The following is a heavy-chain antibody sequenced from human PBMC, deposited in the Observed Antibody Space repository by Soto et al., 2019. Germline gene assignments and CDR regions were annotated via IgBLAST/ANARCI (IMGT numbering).Heavy chain of an antibody. CDR2: MNPNSGNT. J-gene: IGHJ6*02. CDR3: ARERTGTTSMDV. D-gene: IGHD1-1*01. CDR1: GYPFTSNV. V-gene: IGHV1-8*01. Sequence: QVQLVQSGAEVKKPGASVKVSCKAPGYPFTSNVITGVRQATGQGLEWMGWMNPNSGNTGYAQKFRGRVTMTRNTSISTAYMELSSLRSEDTAVYYCARERTGTTSMDVWGQGTTVTVSS.